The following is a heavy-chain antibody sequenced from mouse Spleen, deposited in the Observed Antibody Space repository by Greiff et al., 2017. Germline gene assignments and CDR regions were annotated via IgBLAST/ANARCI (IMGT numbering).Heavy chain of an antibody. Sequence: QVQLQQPGAELVRPGSSVKLSCKASGYTFTSYWMHWVKQRPIQGLEWIGNIDPSDSETHYNQKFKDKATLTVDKSSSTAYMQLSSLTSEDSAVYYCARGGIYDGYLHPFAYWGQGTLVTVSA. CDR2: IDPSDSET. J-gene: IGHJ3*01. CDR3: ARGGIYDGYLHPFAY. D-gene: IGHD2-3*01. CDR1: GYTFTSYW. V-gene: IGHV1-52*01.